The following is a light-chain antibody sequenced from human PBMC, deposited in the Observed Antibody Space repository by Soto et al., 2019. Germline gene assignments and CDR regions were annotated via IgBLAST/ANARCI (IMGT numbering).Light chain of an antibody. Sequence: EIVLTQSPGTLSLSPGERATVSCRASQIVSSTYLAWYQQKPGQAPRLLIHSASSRATGIPDRFSGSGSGTDFTLTISRLEPDDFAVYYCQQYGNSPPTTFGGGTKVEIK. CDR2: SAS. CDR1: QIVSSTY. J-gene: IGKJ4*01. V-gene: IGKV3-20*01. CDR3: QQYGNSPPTT.